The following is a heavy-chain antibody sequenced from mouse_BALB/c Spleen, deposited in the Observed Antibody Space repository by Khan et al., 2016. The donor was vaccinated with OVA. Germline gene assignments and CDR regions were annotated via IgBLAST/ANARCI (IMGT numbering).Heavy chain of an antibody. CDR1: GYTLNNYG. D-gene: IGHD1-1*01. J-gene: IGHJ2*01. CDR2: INTNTGEP. V-gene: IGHV9-3*02. CDR3: ARKGIYNGISCPFDL. Sequence: QIQLVQSGPELKKPGETVKISCKASGYTLNNYGMNWVKQAPGKGLKWMGWINTNTGEPTYGEEFKGRFAFSLETSASTAFLQINNLKNEDTATYRCARKGIYNGISCPFDLWGQGTTLTVSS.